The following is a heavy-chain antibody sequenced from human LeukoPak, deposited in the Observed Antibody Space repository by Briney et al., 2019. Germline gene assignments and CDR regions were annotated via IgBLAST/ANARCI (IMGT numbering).Heavy chain of an antibody. Sequence: SETLSLTCTVSGGSISSSSYYWGWIRQPPGKGLEWIVSIYYSGSTYYNPSLKSRVTISVDTSKNQFSLKLSSVTAADTAVYYCARVGASKSKREVDYWGQGTLVTVSS. D-gene: IGHD3-16*01. J-gene: IGHJ4*02. V-gene: IGHV4-39*07. CDR2: IYYSGST. CDR1: GGSISSSSYY. CDR3: ARVGASKSKREVDY.